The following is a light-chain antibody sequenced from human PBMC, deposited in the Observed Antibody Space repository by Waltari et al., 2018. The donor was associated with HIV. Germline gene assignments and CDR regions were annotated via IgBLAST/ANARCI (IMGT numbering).Light chain of an antibody. Sequence: QSALTQPASVSGSPGQSITISCTGTSSDVGSYNLVSWYQHHPGKAPKLMIFEVTTRPAGGSNRSSGTKSGNTASLTISGLQADDEADYYCCSYAGSSAFVFGTGTKVTVL. CDR2: EVT. V-gene: IGLV2-23*02. CDR3: CSYAGSSAFV. J-gene: IGLJ1*01. CDR1: SSDVGSYNL.